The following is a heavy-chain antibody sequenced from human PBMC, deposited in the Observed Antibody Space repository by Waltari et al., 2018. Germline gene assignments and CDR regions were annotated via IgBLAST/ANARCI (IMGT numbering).Heavy chain of an antibody. CDR1: GFTFSNYG. D-gene: IGHD6-13*01. CDR2: IGFDGNKK. CDR3: ATGIAAPGIFDY. Sequence: QVQLVESGGGVVQPGRSLRLSCEASGFTFSNYGMHWVRQAPGKGLEGGTFIGFDGNKKLYVDSVKGRFTISRDNSKNTLYLQMDSLRKEDTAMYYCATGIAAPGIFDYWGRGTLVTVSS. J-gene: IGHJ4*02. V-gene: IGHV3-33*08.